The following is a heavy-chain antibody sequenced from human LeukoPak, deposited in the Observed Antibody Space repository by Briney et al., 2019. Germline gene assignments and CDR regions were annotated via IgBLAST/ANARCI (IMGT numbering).Heavy chain of an antibody. V-gene: IGHV1-46*03. CDR3: ASEFEYSCSRGPAFDI. D-gene: IGHD6-13*01. CDR2: INPSGGST. Sequence: GASVKVSCKASGYTFTSYYMHWVRQAPGQGLEWMGMINPSGGSTSYAQKFQGRVTMTRDTSTSTVYMELSSLRSEDTAVYYCASEFEYSCSRGPAFDIWGQGTMVTVSS. CDR1: GYTFTSYY. J-gene: IGHJ3*02.